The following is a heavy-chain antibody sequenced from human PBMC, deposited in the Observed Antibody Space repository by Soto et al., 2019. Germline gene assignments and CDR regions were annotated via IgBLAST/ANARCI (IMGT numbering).Heavy chain of an antibody. CDR2: VYYTGST. D-gene: IGHD3-9*01. CDR1: GGSISNFD. V-gene: IGHV4-59*08. J-gene: IGHJ6*03. CDR3: ARTVLGPDLLADSFVDYYYYMDV. Sequence: ASETLSLTCTVSGGSISNFDWSWIRQPPGKGLEWIGCVYYTGSTSYNPSLKRRVTFSADSSRGQFSLRLNSVTAADTAVYYCARTVLGPDLLADSFVDYYYYMDVWGQGTTVTVSS.